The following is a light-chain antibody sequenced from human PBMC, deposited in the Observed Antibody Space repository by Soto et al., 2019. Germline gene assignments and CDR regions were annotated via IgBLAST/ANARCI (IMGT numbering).Light chain of an antibody. CDR3: LLYHGAAQV. CDR1: TGAVTSGNY. Sequence: QAVVTQEPSLTVSPGGTVTLTCASSTGAVTSGNYPNWLQQKPGQAPRALIHSTSSKHSWTPARFSGSLLGGKAALTLSGVQPEVEADYYCLLYHGAAQVFGGGAKLTVL. CDR2: STS. V-gene: IGLV7-43*01. J-gene: IGLJ2*01.